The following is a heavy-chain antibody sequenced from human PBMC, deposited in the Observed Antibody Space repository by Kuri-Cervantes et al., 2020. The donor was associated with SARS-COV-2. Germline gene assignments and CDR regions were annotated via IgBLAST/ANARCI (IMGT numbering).Heavy chain of an antibody. Sequence: ESLKISWAASGFTFSSSWMSLVRQARGKGLAWVANIKQDGSEKYYVDSVKGRFIITRDNAKNSLYLQMNSLRAEDTAVYYCARDSGRYSSGWYTRRTPYFDYWGQGTLVTVSS. CDR3: ARDSGRYSSGWYTRRTPYFDY. CDR2: IKQDGSEK. V-gene: IGHV3-7*01. J-gene: IGHJ4*02. D-gene: IGHD6-19*01. CDR1: GFTFSSSW.